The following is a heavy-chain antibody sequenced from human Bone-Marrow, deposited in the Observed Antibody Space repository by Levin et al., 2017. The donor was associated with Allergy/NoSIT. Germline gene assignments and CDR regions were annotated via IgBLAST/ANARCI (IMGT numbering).Heavy chain of an antibody. D-gene: IGHD1-7*01. V-gene: IGHV1-69*01. Sequence: GGSLRLSCKASGDTFTNYPITWVRQAPGQGLEWMGGLIPMLNAANYAQKFQGRVTFTADESTSTAYMELSGLTPDDTAVYYCARGLTGTTAYAYWGQGALVIVSS. CDR1: GDTFTNYP. CDR3: ARGLTGTTAYAY. CDR2: LIPMLNAA. J-gene: IGHJ4*02.